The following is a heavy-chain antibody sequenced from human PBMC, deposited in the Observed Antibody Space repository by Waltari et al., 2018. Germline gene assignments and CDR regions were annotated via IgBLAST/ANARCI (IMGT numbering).Heavy chain of an antibody. CDR1: GYTFKNFG. CDR3: AREELVSSF. D-gene: IGHD3-9*01. V-gene: IGHV1-18*01. CDR2: INGYNGDT. Sequence: QIQLVQSGGEVKKPGASVKVSCKASGYTFKNFGMTWVRQAPGQGLEWMGWINGYNGDTNYAQEFLGRVTLTTDTSTSTAYMELRSLRFDDTAVYYCAREELVSSFWGQGTLVTVSS. J-gene: IGHJ1*01.